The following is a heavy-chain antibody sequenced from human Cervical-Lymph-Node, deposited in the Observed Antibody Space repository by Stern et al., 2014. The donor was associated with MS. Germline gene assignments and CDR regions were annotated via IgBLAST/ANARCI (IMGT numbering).Heavy chain of an antibody. V-gene: IGHV1-69*02. CDR3: ASFVVVTAAFDP. D-gene: IGHD2-21*02. Sequence: VQLVESGAEVKKPGSSVKVSCKASGGTFSSYTISWVRPAPGQGLERMGRIIPILGIANYAQKFQGRVTITADKSTSTAYMELSSLRSEDTAVYYCASFVVVTAAFDPWGQGTLVTVSS. CDR1: GGTFSSYT. J-gene: IGHJ5*02. CDR2: IIPILGIA.